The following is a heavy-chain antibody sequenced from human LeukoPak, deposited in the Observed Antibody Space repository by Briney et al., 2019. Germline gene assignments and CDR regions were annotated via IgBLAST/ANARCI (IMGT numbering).Heavy chain of an antibody. D-gene: IGHD3-10*01. CDR3: AKEDYFGSGSYPGY. V-gene: IGHV3-53*05. CDR1: GFTVSSNY. J-gene: IGHJ4*02. Sequence: GGSLRLSCAASGFTVSSNYMSWVRQAPGKGLEWVSVIYSGGSTYYADSVKGRFTISRDNSKNTLVLQMNSLRAEDTAVYYCAKEDYFGSGSYPGYWGQGTLVTVSS. CDR2: IYSGGST.